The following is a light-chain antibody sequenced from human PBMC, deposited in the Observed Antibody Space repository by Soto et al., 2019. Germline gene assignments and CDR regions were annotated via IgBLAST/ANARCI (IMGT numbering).Light chain of an antibody. CDR1: CTDVGEYNY. J-gene: IGLJ2*01. V-gene: IGLV2-8*01. Sequence: QSALTQPPSASGSPGQSVTIPCAGTCTDVGEYNYVSWYQQHPGKVPKLIIFEVNKRPSGVPDRFSGSKSGDTASLTVSGLQAEDEADYYCSSFVGAPVIFGGGTKVTVL. CDR3: SSFVGAPVI. CDR2: EVN.